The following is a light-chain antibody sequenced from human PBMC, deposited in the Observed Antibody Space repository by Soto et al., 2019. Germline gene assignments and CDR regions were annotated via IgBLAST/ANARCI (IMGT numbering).Light chain of an antibody. V-gene: IGKV2-28*01. Sequence: DIVMTQSPLSLPVTPGEPASISCRSSQSLLHSNGYNYLDWYLQKPGQSPQLLIYLGSNRASGVPDRFSGSGSGTDFTLKISGVEAEYVGVYDCMQALQTPWTFGQGTKVEIK. CDR2: LGS. J-gene: IGKJ1*01. CDR1: QSLLHSNGYNY. CDR3: MQALQTPWT.